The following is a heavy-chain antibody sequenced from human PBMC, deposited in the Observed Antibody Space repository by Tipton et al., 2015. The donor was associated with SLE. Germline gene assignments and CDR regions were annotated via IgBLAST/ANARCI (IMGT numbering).Heavy chain of an antibody. CDR3: AGGTGAYFDH. CDR1: GFTYSGYA. Sequence: SLRLSCAASGFTYSGYAMHWVRQAPGKGLEWVAFFRADGSNKDYADSAKGRFTISRDNSKNTLYLQMNRLRVEDTAVYYCAGGTGAYFDHWGQGTLVTVSS. CDR2: FRADGSNK. J-gene: IGHJ4*02. D-gene: IGHD3-16*01. V-gene: IGHV3-30*02.